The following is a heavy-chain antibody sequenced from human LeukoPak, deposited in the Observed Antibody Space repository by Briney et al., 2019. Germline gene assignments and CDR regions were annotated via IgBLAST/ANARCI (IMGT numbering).Heavy chain of an antibody. J-gene: IGHJ6*02. CDR3: AKDRKHSYYGLDV. D-gene: IGHD1-14*01. CDR2: ILNDGSKQ. Sequence: PGRSLRLSCAASGFSFGANGMHWVRQAPGKGLEWVALILNDGSKQFYADSVKGRFTISRDNSKNTLFLQMSSLRAEDTAIYYCAKDRKHSYYGLDVWGRGTTVTVSS. CDR1: GFSFGANG. V-gene: IGHV3-30*18.